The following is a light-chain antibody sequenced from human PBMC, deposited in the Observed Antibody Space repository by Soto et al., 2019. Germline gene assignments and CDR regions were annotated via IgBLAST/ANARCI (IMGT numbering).Light chain of an antibody. Sequence: ALTQPRSVSGSPGQSVTISCTGTSSDVGGYNYVSWYQQYPGKAPKLMIYDVSKRPSGVPDRFSGSKSGNTASLTISGLQAEDEADYYCCSYAGSYVVFGGGTKLTVL. CDR1: SSDVGGYNY. CDR2: DVS. V-gene: IGLV2-11*01. CDR3: CSYAGSYVV. J-gene: IGLJ2*01.